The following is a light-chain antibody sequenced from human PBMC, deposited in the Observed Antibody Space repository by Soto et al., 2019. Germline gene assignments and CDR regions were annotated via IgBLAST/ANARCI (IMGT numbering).Light chain of an antibody. V-gene: IGKV1-39*01. CDR1: QSISSY. Sequence: DLQMTQSPSSLSASVRDRFTITCRASQSISSYLNWYQQKPGKAPKLLIYAASSLQSGVPSRLSGSGSGTDFTLTVSSLQPEDFATYFCQQSYSTPRTFGQGTKVDIK. J-gene: IGKJ1*01. CDR3: QQSYSTPRT. CDR2: AAS.